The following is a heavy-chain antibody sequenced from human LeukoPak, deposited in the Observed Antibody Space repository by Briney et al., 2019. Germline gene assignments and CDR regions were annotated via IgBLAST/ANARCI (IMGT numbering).Heavy chain of an antibody. Sequence: GSLRLSCAASGFTVSSNYMSWVRQAPGKGLEWVSVIYSGGSTYYADSVKGRFTISRDNSKNTLYLQMNSLRAEDTAVYYCARDSTYCGGDCYPRGLFDYWGQGTLVTVSS. D-gene: IGHD2-21*01. CDR3: ARDSTYCGGDCYPRGLFDY. V-gene: IGHV3-53*01. J-gene: IGHJ4*02. CDR2: IYSGGST. CDR1: GFTVSSNY.